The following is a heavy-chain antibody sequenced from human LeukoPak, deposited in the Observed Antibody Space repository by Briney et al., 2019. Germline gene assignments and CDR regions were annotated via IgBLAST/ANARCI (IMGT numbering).Heavy chain of an antibody. CDR2: ISSSSSYI. CDR1: GFTFSSYS. Sequence: PGGSLRLSCAASGFTFSSYSMNWVRQAPGKGLEWVSSISSSSSYIYYADSVKGRFTISRDNAKNSLYQQMNSLRAEDTAVYYCAREGEERDIVVVPAGLDYWGQGTLVTVSS. CDR3: AREGEERDIVVVPAGLDY. J-gene: IGHJ4*02. V-gene: IGHV3-21*04. D-gene: IGHD2-2*01.